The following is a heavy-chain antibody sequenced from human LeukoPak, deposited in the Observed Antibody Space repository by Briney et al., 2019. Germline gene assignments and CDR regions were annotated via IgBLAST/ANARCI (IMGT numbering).Heavy chain of an antibody. CDR1: GYSFTSNY. CDR3: ARDPYYYYYYGMDV. Sequence: GASVKVSCKASGYSFTSNYIHWVRQAPGQGLEWMGMIYPRDGSTSYAQKFQGRVTVTRDTSTSTVHMELSGLRSEDTAVYYCARDPYYYYYYGMDVWGQGTTVTVSS. CDR2: IYPRDGST. J-gene: IGHJ6*02. V-gene: IGHV1-46*01.